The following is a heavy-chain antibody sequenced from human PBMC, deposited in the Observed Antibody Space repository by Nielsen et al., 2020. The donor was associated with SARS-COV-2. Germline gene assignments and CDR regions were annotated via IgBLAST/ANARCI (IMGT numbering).Heavy chain of an antibody. CDR2: IDQSGSMRYNPSGST. CDR1: GGSFSGYY. CDR3: ARGRLEISLILVVMTGAANYFDS. V-gene: IGHV4-34*01. J-gene: IGHJ4*02. Sequence: SETLSLTCAVYGGSFSGYYWSWIRQSPGKGLEWIGEIDQSGSMRYNPSGSTNYNPSLKNRVTISVETSKNQFSLRLRSVTAADTAVYYCARGRLEISLILVVMTGAANYFDSWGQGTLVTVSS. D-gene: IGHD2-21*02.